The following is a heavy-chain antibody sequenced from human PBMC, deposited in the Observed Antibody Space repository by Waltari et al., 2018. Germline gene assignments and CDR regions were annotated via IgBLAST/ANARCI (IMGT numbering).Heavy chain of an antibody. V-gene: IGHV3-23*01. CDR3: AGGDLSVPGTRFDC. Sequence: EVQLLESGGGLIQPGGSLRLSCVASGFTCSNYGMSWVRQTAREGLEWVSSFSRGDIYYTDSVKGRFTISRDNSKNTLFLQMNSLRVEDTAVYYCAGGDLSVPGTRFDCWGQGTLVTVSS. J-gene: IGHJ4*02. D-gene: IGHD6-19*01. CDR2: FSRGDI. CDR1: GFTCSNYG.